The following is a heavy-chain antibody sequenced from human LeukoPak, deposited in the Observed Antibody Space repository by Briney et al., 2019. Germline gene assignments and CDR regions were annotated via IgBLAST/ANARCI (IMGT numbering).Heavy chain of an antibody. CDR2: ISGSGGST. Sequence: PGGSLRLSCTASGFTFSSYAMSWVRQAPGKGLEWVSAISGSGGSTYYADSVKGRFTISRDNSKNTLYLQMNSLRAEDTAVYYCAKVIRRGYDLPYYFDYWGQGTLVTVSS. CDR3: AKVIRRGYDLPYYFDY. D-gene: IGHD5-12*01. CDR1: GFTFSSYA. J-gene: IGHJ4*02. V-gene: IGHV3-23*01.